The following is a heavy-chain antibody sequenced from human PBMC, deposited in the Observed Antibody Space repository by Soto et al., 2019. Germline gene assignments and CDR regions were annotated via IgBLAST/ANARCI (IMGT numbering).Heavy chain of an antibody. Sequence: QVQLVESGGGVVQPGRSLRLSCAASGFTFSSYGMHWVRQAPGKGLEWVAVIWYDGSNKYYADSVKGRFTISRDNSKNTLYLQMNSLRAEDTAVYYCARGGDYRDYEGGFDYWGQGTLVTVSS. V-gene: IGHV3-33*01. D-gene: IGHD4-17*01. CDR1: GFTFSSYG. CDR2: IWYDGSNK. J-gene: IGHJ4*02. CDR3: ARGGDYRDYEGGFDY.